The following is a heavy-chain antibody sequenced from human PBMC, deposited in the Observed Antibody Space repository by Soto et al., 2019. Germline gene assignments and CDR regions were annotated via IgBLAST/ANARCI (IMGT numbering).Heavy chain of an antibody. J-gene: IGHJ4*02. V-gene: IGHV3-74*01. CDR2: IDEYGSTI. CDR3: TRDIGGKGAY. D-gene: IGHD3-10*01. CDR1: GFTFSSYW. Sequence: EVQLVESGGGLVQPGGSLRLSCAASGFTFSSYWMHWVRQAPGKGLLWVSRIDEYGSTINYADSVNGRFTISRDNAKNTLYLEMNSLRAEDTALYYCTRDIGGKGAYWGQGILVTVSS.